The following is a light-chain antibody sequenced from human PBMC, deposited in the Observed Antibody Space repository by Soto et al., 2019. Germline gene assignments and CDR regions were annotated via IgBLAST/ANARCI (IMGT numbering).Light chain of an antibody. CDR1: SSDIGGYNF. Sequence: QSALTQPASESGSPGLSITISCTGTSSDIGGYNFVSWYQQHPGKTPKLMFYDVTNRPSGVSDRFSGSKSGNTASLTISGLQTEDEGVYYCSSYTSTNTVVFGGGTKLTVL. CDR3: SSYTSTNTVV. CDR2: DVT. J-gene: IGLJ2*01. V-gene: IGLV2-14*03.